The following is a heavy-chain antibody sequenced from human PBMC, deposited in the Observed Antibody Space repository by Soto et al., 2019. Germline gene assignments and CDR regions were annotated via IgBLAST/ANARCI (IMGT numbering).Heavy chain of an antibody. J-gene: IGHJ6*02. V-gene: IGHV1-69*04. CDR3: AKDGGRCEDYYHYELDV. CDR1: GGTFSSHT. CDR2: IIPILGIT. D-gene: IGHD1-26*01. Sequence: QVQLVQSGAEVRKPGSSVKVSCKASGGTFSSHTINWVRQAPGQGLEWMGRIIPILGITNYAQKFQGRGSIIADQITSIAYMELNSLRSEDTAAEYCAKDGGRCEDYYHYELDVWGQGTTVTVSS.